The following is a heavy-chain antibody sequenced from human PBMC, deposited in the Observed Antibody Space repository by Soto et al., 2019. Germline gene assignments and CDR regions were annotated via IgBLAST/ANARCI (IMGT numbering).Heavy chain of an antibody. CDR2: IYYSGST. D-gene: IGHD3-22*01. J-gene: IGHJ4*02. V-gene: IGHV4-31*03. CDR1: GGSIISGGYY. CDR3: ARDYYDSSGYYPGALDY. Sequence: PSEALSLTCTVSGGSIISGGYYWIWLRQHPGKGLEWIGYIYYSGSTYYNPSLKSRVTISVDTSKNQFSLKLSSVTAADTAVYYCARDYYDSSGYYPGALDYWGQGTLVTVSS.